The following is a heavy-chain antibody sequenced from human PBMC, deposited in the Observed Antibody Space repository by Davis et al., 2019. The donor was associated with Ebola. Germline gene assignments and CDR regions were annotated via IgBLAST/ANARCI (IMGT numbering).Heavy chain of an antibody. CDR2: ISVRSIT. D-gene: IGHD4-17*01. CDR3: AKVHPPTTVTTGWFDP. J-gene: IGHJ5*02. V-gene: IGHV3-23*01. CDR1: GFTFSSYA. Sequence: PGGSLRLSCAASGFTFSSYAMSWVRQAPGKGLEWVSSISVRSITYHADSVKGRFTISRDNSKNTLCLQMNSLRAEDTAVYYCAKVHPPTTVTTGWFDPWGQGTLVTVSS.